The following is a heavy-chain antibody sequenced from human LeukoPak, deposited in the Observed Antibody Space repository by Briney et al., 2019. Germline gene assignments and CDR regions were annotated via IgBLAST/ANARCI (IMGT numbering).Heavy chain of an antibody. Sequence: GGSLRLSCAASRFTFSSYWMSWVRQAPGKGLEWVANIKQDGSEKYYVDSVKGRFTISRDNAKNSLYLQMNSLRAEDTAVYYCARNMVDYWGQGTLVTVSS. CDR3: ARNMVDY. CDR1: RFTFSSYW. J-gene: IGHJ4*02. V-gene: IGHV3-7*01. D-gene: IGHD2/OR15-2a*01. CDR2: IKQDGSEK.